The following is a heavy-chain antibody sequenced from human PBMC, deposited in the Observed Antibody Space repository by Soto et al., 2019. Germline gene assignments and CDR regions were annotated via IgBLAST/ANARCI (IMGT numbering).Heavy chain of an antibody. J-gene: IGHJ4*02. D-gene: IGHD1-1*01. Sequence: QVQLQESGPGLVKPSQTLSLTCTVSGGSISRGGFYWSWIRQHPGKGLEWIGYIYYTETTFYNPSLKSRRAISVHTSKNQFSLRLSSVTAADTAVYYGARWGSAEQSVDYWGQGTLVTVSS. CDR2: IYYTETT. V-gene: IGHV4-31*03. CDR3: ARWGSAEQSVDY. CDR1: GGSISRGGFY.